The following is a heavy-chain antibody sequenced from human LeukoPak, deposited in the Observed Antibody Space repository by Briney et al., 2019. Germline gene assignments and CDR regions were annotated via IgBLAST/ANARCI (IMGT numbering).Heavy chain of an antibody. J-gene: IGHJ4*02. CDR3: ARERQLERLAFGKEGSAFDY. D-gene: IGHD1-1*01. Sequence: GGSLRLSCAASGFTSVNYGFHWVRQAPMKALEWVAFISYNGHQKYGDSVKGRFTISRGNAKNSLYLQMNRLRAEDTAVYYCARERQLERLAFGKEGSAFDYWGQGTLVTVSS. CDR1: GFTSVNYG. V-gene: IGHV3-30-3*01. CDR2: ISYNGHQ.